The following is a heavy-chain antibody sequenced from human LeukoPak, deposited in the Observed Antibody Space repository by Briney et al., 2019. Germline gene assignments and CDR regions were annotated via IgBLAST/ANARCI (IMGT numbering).Heavy chain of an antibody. CDR3: ARSGWPMGGFDP. D-gene: IGHD3-10*01. CDR1: GDSISSETYH. V-gene: IGHV4-39*01. J-gene: IGHJ5*02. CDR2: IFYAGST. Sequence: SETLSLTCTVSGDSISSETYHWGWVRQPPGKGLQWIGSIFYAGSTYYNPSLRSRVSISVDTSKDQFSLKLFPVTAADTAVYYCARSGWPMGGFDPWGQGILVTVSS.